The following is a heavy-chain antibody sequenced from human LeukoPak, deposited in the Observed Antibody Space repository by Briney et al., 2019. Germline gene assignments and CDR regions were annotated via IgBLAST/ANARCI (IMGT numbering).Heavy chain of an antibody. Sequence: SETLSLTCTVSGGSISSGGLYWSWIRQHPGKGLEWIGYIYYSGSTYYNPSLKSRVTISVDTSKNQFSLKLSSVTAADTAVYYCARGVRWLQLSYFDYWGQGTLVTVSS. CDR1: GGSISSGGLY. D-gene: IGHD5-24*01. V-gene: IGHV4-31*03. J-gene: IGHJ4*02. CDR2: IYYSGST. CDR3: ARGVRWLQLSYFDY.